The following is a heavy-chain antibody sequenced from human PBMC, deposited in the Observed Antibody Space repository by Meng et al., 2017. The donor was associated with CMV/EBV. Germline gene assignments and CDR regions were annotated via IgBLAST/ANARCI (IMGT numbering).Heavy chain of an antibody. J-gene: IGHJ6*02. V-gene: IGHV1-2*02. CDR2: INPNSGGT. D-gene: IGHD1-26*01. CDR3: ARAEWELTRDYGMDV. CDR1: GYTFTGYY. Sequence: ASVKVSSKASGYTFTGYYMHWVRQAPGQGLEWMGWINPNSGGTNYAQKFQGRVTMTRDTSISTAYMELSRLRSDDTAVYYCARAEWELTRDYGMDVWGQGTTVTVSS.